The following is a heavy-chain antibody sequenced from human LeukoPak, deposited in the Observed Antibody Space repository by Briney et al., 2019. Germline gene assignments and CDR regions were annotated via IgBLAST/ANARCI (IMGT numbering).Heavy chain of an antibody. Sequence: PGGSLRLSCAASGFTFSSYGMHWVRQAPGKGLEWVAVISDDGSHKYYADSVKGRFTISRDNSKNTLYLQMNSLRADDTAVYYCAKDGGGDCYFDEWGQGTLVTVSS. CDR2: ISDDGSHK. J-gene: IGHJ4*02. CDR3: AKDGGGDCYFDE. V-gene: IGHV3-30*18. D-gene: IGHD2-21*02. CDR1: GFTFSSYG.